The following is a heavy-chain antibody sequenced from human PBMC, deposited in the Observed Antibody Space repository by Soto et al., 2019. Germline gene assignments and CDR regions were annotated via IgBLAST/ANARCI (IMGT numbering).Heavy chain of an antibody. J-gene: IGHJ4*02. CDR2: INPNSGAT. CDR1: GDTFTGYY. Sequence: ASLKVSCKASGDTFTGYYMHWVRQAPGQGLEWMGWINPNSGATDYAQKFQDWVTMTRDTSINTAYMELSRLRSDDTAVYFCARGSDIPTPPVGYWGQATRVTVSS. V-gene: IGHV1-2*04. D-gene: IGHD1-26*01. CDR3: ARGSDIPTPPVGY.